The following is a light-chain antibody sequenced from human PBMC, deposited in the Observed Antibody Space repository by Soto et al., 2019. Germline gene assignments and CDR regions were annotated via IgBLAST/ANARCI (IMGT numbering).Light chain of an antibody. CDR2: LAS. Sequence: IPLTQSPSSLSASVGDRVTITCRASQDISTYLAWYQQQPGRAPKLLIYLASTLESGVPSRFSGSGSGTDFTLTISSLQPDDSATYYCQQLDSDPPWTFGQGTRVEI. V-gene: IGKV1-9*01. J-gene: IGKJ1*01. CDR3: QQLDSDPPWT. CDR1: QDISTY.